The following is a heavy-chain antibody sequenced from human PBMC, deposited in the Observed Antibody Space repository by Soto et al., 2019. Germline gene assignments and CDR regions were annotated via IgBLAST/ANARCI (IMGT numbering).Heavy chain of an antibody. V-gene: IGHV2-5*02. D-gene: IGHD2-21*02. CDR2: IYWDDDK. CDR1: AFSLSTGGVG. CDR3: IQSRCGGDCLQSYASYYYYGMDV. J-gene: IGHJ6*02. Sequence: QITLKESGPTLVEPTQTLTLTCTFSAFSLSTGGVGVGWIRQPPGKALEWLALIYWDDDKRYSPSLRSRLTITKDTSKNQVCLTMTTMDPVDTATYYCIQSRCGGDCLQSYASYYYYGMDVWGQGTTVTVSS.